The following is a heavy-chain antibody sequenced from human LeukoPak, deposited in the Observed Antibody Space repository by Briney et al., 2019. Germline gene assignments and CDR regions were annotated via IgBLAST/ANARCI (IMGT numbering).Heavy chain of an antibody. CDR2: ISAYNGNT. V-gene: IGHV1-18*01. J-gene: IGHJ6*03. Sequence: GASVKVSCKASGYTFTSYGISWVRQAPGQGLEWMGWISAYNGNTNYAQKLQGRVTMTTDTSTSTAYMELRSLRSDDTAVYYCARVSSVYYYDSSGPWGFYYYMDVWGKGTTVTVSS. CDR3: ARVSSVYYYDSSGPWGFYYYMDV. CDR1: GYTFTSYG. D-gene: IGHD3-22*01.